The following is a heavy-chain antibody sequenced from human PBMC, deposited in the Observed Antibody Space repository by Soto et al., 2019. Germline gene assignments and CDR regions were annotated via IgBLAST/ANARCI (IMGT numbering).Heavy chain of an antibody. V-gene: IGHV3-30-3*01. J-gene: IGHJ6*02. CDR3: ARDPTPIACSSTLYFCFGLDV. CDR2: ISSDGSLE. CDR1: EFTFSHYP. D-gene: IGHD6-6*01. Sequence: PGGYLRLSCTASEFTFSHYPLQWIRQAPGRGLEWVAAISSDGSLEYYADSVKGRFTISRDNSKNTLFLQMNGLKPEDTALYYCARDPTPIACSSTLYFCFGLDVWGQGTTVTVS.